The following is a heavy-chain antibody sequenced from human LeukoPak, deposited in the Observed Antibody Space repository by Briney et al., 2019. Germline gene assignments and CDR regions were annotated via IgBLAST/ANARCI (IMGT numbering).Heavy chain of an antibody. CDR2: ITNSGATT. J-gene: IGHJ4*02. Sequence: PGGSLRLSCAASGFIFSSYAMSWVRRAPGKGLEWVSVITNSGATTYYADSVKGRFTISRDNSKNTVYLQMNSLRAEDTAVYYCAKDIYGDYGGFDYWGQGTLVTVSS. V-gene: IGHV3-23*01. CDR3: AKDIYGDYGGFDY. D-gene: IGHD4-17*01. CDR1: GFIFSSYA.